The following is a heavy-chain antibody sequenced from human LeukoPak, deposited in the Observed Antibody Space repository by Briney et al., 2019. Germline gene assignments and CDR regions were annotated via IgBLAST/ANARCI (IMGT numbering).Heavy chain of an antibody. CDR1: GGPFSGCY. V-gene: IGHV4-34*01. CDR3: ARVYSDSWPGYYFDN. D-gene: IGHD6-13*01. J-gene: IGHJ4*02. Sequence: SETLSLTCGVYGGPFSGCYWSWIRQPPEKGLEWIGEINHSGNTNYNPSLKSRVTISADTSKNQFSLKLSSVTAADTAVYYCARVYSDSWPGYYFDNWGQGTLVTVSS. CDR2: INHSGNT.